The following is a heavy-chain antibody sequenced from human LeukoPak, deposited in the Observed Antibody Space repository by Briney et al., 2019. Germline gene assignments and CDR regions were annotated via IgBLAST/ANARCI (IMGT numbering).Heavy chain of an antibody. CDR1: GFTFSSYW. V-gene: IGHV3-7*01. CDR3: ARLGDSSGYYRYNYYYYYYMDV. J-gene: IGHJ6*03. D-gene: IGHD3-22*01. Sequence: GGSLRLSCAASGFTFSSYWMSWVRQAPGKGLEWVTNIKQDGSEKYYVDSVKGRFTISRDNAKNSLYLQMNSLRAEDTAVYYCARLGDSSGYYRYNYYYYYYMDVWGKGTTVTVSS. CDR2: IKQDGSEK.